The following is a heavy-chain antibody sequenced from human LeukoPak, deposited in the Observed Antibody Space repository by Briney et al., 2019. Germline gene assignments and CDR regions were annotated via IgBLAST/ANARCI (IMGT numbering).Heavy chain of an antibody. Sequence: SVKVSCKASGGTFSSYAISWVRQAPRQGLEWMGGIIPIFGTANYAQKFQGRVTITADESTSTAYMELSSLRSEDTAVYYCARSARVGAPFDYWGQGTLVTVSS. J-gene: IGHJ4*02. CDR3: ARSARVGAPFDY. CDR2: IIPIFGTA. D-gene: IGHD1-26*01. CDR1: GGTFSSYA. V-gene: IGHV1-69*13.